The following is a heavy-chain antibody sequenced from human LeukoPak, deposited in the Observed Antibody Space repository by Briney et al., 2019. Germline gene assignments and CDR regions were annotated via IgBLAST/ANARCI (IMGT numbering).Heavy chain of an antibody. J-gene: IGHJ5*02. CDR1: GGSISIYY. V-gene: IGHV4-59*08. CDR3: ARHEVFMGYTAGVSWFDP. D-gene: IGHD1-1*01. Sequence: PSETLSLTCTVSGGSISIYYWSWIRQPPGKGLEWIGYVHYSGRTNYNPSLKSRVSISVDTSKNQFSLKLSSVTAADTAVYYCARHEVFMGYTAGVSWFDPWGQGTLVTVSS. CDR2: VHYSGRT.